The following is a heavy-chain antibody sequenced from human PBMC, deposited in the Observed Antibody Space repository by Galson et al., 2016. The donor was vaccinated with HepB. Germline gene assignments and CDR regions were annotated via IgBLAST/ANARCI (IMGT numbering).Heavy chain of an antibody. D-gene: IGHD4-17*01. CDR1: GITFRKYG. Sequence: LRLSCAASGITFRKYGMSWVRQAPGKGLEWVSGISGDDDTYYADSVKGRFTVSGDKSKTTVYLQMNNLRAEDTALYYCAHWLYGDYDSWGQGTLVTVSS. CDR3: AHWLYGDYDS. J-gene: IGHJ5*01. CDR2: ISGDDDT. V-gene: IGHV3-23*01.